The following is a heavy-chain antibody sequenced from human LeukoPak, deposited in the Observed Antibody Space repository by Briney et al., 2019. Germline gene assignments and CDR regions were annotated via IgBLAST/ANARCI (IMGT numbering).Heavy chain of an antibody. CDR1: GGSISSYY. D-gene: IGHD6-19*01. Sequence: SETLSLTCTVSGGSISSYYWSWIRQPAGKGLEWIGRIYTSGSTNYNPSLRSRVTMSVDTSKNQFSLKLSSVTAADTAVYYCAREGSSSGWYGHYYGMDVWGQGTTVTVSS. V-gene: IGHV4-4*07. CDR3: AREGSSSGWYGHYYGMDV. J-gene: IGHJ6*02. CDR2: IYTSGST.